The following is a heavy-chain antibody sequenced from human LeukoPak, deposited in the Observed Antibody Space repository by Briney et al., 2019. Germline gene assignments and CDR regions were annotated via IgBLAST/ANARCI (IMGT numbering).Heavy chain of an antibody. Sequence: PGGSLRLSCAASGFTFSSYAMSWVRQAPGKGLEWVALISTDGSLKYYADSVQGRFSISRDNSKNTVSLQMNSLRSEDTAEYYCARGTCYNVLTGFCHLFDSWGQGALVTVSS. CDR1: GFTFSSYA. D-gene: IGHD3-9*01. CDR2: ISTDGSLK. CDR3: ARGTCYNVLTGFCHLFDS. V-gene: IGHV3-30*03. J-gene: IGHJ4*02.